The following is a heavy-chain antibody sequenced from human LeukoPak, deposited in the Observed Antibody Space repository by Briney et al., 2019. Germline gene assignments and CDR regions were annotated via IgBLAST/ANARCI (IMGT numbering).Heavy chain of an antibody. CDR2: ISGSGGST. D-gene: IGHD5-18*01. V-gene: IGHV3-23*01. J-gene: IGHJ4*02. Sequence: GGSLRLSCAASGFTFSSYAMSWVRQAPGKGLEWVSAISGSGGSTYYADSVKGRFTISRDNSKNTLYLQMNSLRAEDTAAYYCAKATSWILLTVSDYWGQGTLVTVSS. CDR3: AKATSWILLTVSDY. CDR1: GFTFSSYA.